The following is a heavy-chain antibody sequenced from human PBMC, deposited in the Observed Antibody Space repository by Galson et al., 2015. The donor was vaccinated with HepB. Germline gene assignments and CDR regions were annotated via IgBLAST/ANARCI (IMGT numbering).Heavy chain of an antibody. J-gene: IGHJ4*02. D-gene: IGHD6-19*01. CDR2: ISSSSSYI. CDR1: GFTFSSYS. Sequence: LRLSCAASGFTFSSYSMNWVRQAPGKGLEWVSSISSSSSYIYYADSVKGRFTISRDNAKNSLYLQMNSLKASDTAMYYCARLFRIAVAGNPFDYWGQGTLVTVSS. V-gene: IGHV3-21*04. CDR3: ARLFRIAVAGNPFDY.